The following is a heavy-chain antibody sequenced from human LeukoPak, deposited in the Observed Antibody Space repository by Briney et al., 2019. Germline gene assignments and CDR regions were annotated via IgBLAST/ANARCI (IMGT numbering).Heavy chain of an antibody. CDR3: ARGASGSYEGKGMDV. D-gene: IGHD1-26*01. J-gene: IGHJ6*02. CDR2: MNPNSGNT. V-gene: IGHV1-8*01. Sequence: ASVKVSCKASGYTFTSYDINWVRQATGQGLEWMGWMNPNSGNTGYAQKFQGRVTMTRNTSKSTAYMELSSLRSEDTAVYYCARGASGSYEGKGMDVWGQGTTVTVSS. CDR1: GYTFTSYD.